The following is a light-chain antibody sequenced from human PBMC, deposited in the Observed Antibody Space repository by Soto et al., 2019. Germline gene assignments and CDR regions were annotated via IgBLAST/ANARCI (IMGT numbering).Light chain of an antibody. J-gene: IGLJ1*01. CDR3: AAWDDSLNGYV. CDR1: SSNIGSNS. Sequence: QSVLTQPPSASGTPGQRVTISCSGTSSNIGSNSVSWYQQLPGTAPKLLIYNNNQRPSGVPDRFSGSKSGTSASLAISGLQSGNEADYYCAAWDDSLNGYVFGTGTKSPS. V-gene: IGLV1-44*01. CDR2: NNN.